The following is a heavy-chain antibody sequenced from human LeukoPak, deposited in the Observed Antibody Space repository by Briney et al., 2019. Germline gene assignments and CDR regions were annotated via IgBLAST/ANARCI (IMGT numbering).Heavy chain of an antibody. J-gene: IGHJ4*02. CDR2: IWYDGSNK. CDR1: GFTFSSYG. Sequence: PGRSLRLSCAASGFTFSSYGMHWVRQAPGKGLEWVAVIWYDGSNKYYADSVKGRFTISRDNSKNTLYLQMNSLRAEDTAVYYCARDGGGMIVMPFDYWGQGTLVTVSS. V-gene: IGHV3-33*01. D-gene: IGHD3-16*01. CDR3: ARDGGGMIVMPFDY.